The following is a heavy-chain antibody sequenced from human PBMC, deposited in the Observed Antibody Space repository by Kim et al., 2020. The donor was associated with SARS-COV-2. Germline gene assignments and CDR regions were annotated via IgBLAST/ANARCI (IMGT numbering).Heavy chain of an antibody. V-gene: IGHV3-9*01. D-gene: IGHD4-4*01. CDR3: AKDLSLDYSNYPNY. J-gene: IGHJ4*02. Sequence: DSVTRRVTTSRDNAKNSLYLQMNSLRAEDTALYYCAKDLSLDYSNYPNYWGQGILVTVSS.